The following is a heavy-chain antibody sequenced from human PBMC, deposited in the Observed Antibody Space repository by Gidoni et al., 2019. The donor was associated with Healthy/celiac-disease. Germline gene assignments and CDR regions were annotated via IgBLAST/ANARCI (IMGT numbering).Heavy chain of an antibody. CDR2: INSDGSST. J-gene: IGHJ6*02. CDR1: GFTFSSYW. V-gene: IGHV3-74*01. D-gene: IGHD1-26*01. CDR3: ARSGVWFSYYYGMDV. Sequence: EVQLVESGGGLVQPGGSLRLSCAASGFTFSSYWMHWVRQAPGKGLVWVSRINSDGSSTSYADSVKGRFTISRDNAKNTLYLQMNSLRAEDTAVYYCARSGVWFSYYYGMDVWDQGTTVTVSS.